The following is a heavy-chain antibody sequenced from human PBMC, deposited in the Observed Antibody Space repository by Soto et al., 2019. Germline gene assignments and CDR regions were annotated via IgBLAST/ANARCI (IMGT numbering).Heavy chain of an antibody. CDR2: ISYHGSNK. J-gene: IGHJ5*02. D-gene: IGHD2-21*02. CDR1: GFNFSSYG. Sequence: GGSLRLSCAASGFNFSSYGMHWVRQTPGKGLEWMAVISYHGSNKYYADSVKGRFTISRDNSKHTLYLQMNSLRVADTAVSYCAKDPYCHGPYWFERRGQGSRVTVAS. V-gene: IGHV3-30*18. CDR3: AKDPYCHGPYWFER.